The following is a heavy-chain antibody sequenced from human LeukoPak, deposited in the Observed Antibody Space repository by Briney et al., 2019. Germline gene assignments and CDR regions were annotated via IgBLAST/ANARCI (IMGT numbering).Heavy chain of an antibody. CDR2: IGGGGGRT. V-gene: IGHV3-43*02. CDR3: AKDSPISDRGLDV. Sequence: GGSLRLSCAASGFTFDDYAMHWVRQAPGKSLEWVSLIGGGGGRTYYADSVKGRFTISRDNSRNSLYLQMSSLRIEDTALYYCAKDSPISDRGLDVWGQGTTVTVSS. D-gene: IGHD5/OR15-5a*01. CDR1: GFTFDDYA. J-gene: IGHJ6*02.